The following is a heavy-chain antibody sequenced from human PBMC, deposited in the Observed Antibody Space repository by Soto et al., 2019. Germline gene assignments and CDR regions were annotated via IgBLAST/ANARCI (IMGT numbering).Heavy chain of an antibody. D-gene: IGHD4-17*01. CDR3: ARVTTLHGDFHLDAFDI. J-gene: IGHJ3*02. CDR1: GGSISSYY. V-gene: IGHV4-59*01. Sequence: SETLSLTCTVSGGSISSYYWSWIRQPPGKGLEWIGYIYYSGSTNYNPSLKSRVTISVDTSKNQFSLKLSSVTAADTAVYYCARVTTLHGDFHLDAFDIWGQGTMVTVSS. CDR2: IYYSGST.